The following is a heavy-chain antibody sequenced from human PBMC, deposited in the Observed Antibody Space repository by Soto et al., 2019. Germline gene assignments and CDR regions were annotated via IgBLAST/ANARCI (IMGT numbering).Heavy chain of an antibody. D-gene: IGHD2-21*01. CDR2: MNPNSGNT. CDR1: GYTFTSYD. CDR3: ASGAHHDEVDIPDYYMDV. V-gene: IGHV1-8*01. Sequence: ASVKVSCKASGYTFTSYDINWVRQATGQGLEWMGWMNPNSGNTGYAQKFQGRVTMTRNTSISTAYMELSSLRSEDTAVYYCASGAHHDEVDIPDYYMDVWGKGTTVTVSS. J-gene: IGHJ6*03.